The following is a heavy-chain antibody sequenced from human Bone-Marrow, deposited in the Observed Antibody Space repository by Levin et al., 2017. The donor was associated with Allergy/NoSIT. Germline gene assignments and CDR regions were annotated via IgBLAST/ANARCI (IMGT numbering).Heavy chain of an antibody. CDR3: ARDPEPLGYCSSTSCSYFDY. V-gene: IGHV4-34*01. CDR2: INHSERK. D-gene: IGHD2-2*01. Sequence: SETLSLTCAVYGGSFSGYYWSWIRQPPGKGLEWIGEINHSERKTYNPSLKSRVTISVDTSKNQFSLKLSSVTAADTAVYYCARDPEPLGYCSSTSCSYFDYWGQGTLVTVSS. CDR1: GGSFSGYY. J-gene: IGHJ4*02.